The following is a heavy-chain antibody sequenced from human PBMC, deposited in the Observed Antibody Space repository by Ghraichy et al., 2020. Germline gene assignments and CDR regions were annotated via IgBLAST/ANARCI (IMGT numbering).Heavy chain of an antibody. Sequence: SETPSLTCTVSGGSISSYYWSWIRQPAGKGLEWIGRIYTSGGTNYNPSLRSRVTMSVDTSKNQFSLKVSSVTAADTAVYYCARDTPTVDNTFDVWGQGTMVTVSS. D-gene: IGHD4-17*01. J-gene: IGHJ3*01. V-gene: IGHV4-4*07. CDR1: GGSISSYY. CDR3: ARDTPTVDNTFDV. CDR2: IYTSGGT.